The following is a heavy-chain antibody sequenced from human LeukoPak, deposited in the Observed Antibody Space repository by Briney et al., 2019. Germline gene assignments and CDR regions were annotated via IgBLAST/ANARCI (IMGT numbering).Heavy chain of an antibody. CDR1: GYTFTSYG. CDR2: INPSGGST. V-gene: IGHV1-46*01. J-gene: IGHJ3*02. CDR3: ARAFVVVTAILKPPRGAFDI. D-gene: IGHD2-21*02. Sequence: GASVKVSCKASGYTFTSYGISWVRQAPGQGLEWMGIINPSGGSTSYAQKFQGRVTMTRDMSTSTVYMELSSLRSEDTAVYYCARAFVVVTAILKPPRGAFDIWGQGTMVTVSS.